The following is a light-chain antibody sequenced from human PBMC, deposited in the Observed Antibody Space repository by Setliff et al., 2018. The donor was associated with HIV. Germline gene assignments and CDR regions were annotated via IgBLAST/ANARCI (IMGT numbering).Light chain of an antibody. CDR1: SSDVGRYNL. CDR3: CSNTGSNTYV. J-gene: IGLJ1*01. Sequence: QSALTQPASVSGSPGQSITISCTGTSSDVGRYNLVSWYQQHPGKAPKLMIYQATKRPSGVSNHFSGSKSGNTASLTISGLQAEDEADYYCCSNTGSNTYVFGTGTKVTVL. V-gene: IGLV2-23*01. CDR2: QAT.